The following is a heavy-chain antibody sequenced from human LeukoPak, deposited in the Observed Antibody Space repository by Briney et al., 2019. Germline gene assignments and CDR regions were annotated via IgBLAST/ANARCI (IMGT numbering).Heavy chain of an antibody. Sequence: SETLSLTCTVSDVSISSGDYYWNWIRQSPGKGLEWIGYIHYSGSTYYKPSLKSRVSISLDSSKNQFSLQLNSVTAADTAVYFCAKTNYDRSGLYYYYGMDVWGQGTTVTVSS. J-gene: IGHJ6*02. V-gene: IGHV4-30-4*01. CDR3: AKTNYDRSGLYYYYGMDV. CDR1: DVSISSGDYY. D-gene: IGHD3-22*01. CDR2: IHYSGST.